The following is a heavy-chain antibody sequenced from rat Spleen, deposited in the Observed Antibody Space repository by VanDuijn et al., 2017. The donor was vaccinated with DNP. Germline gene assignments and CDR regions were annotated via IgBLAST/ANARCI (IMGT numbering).Heavy chain of an antibody. Sequence: EVQLVESGGGLVQPGRSLKLSCAASGFTFSYYWMTWVRQVPGKGLEWLASITSNGGATYYLDSVKGRFTISRDNAKSSLYLQMNSLRSEDMATYYCATRLDYCARWPGYNPPYAMDAWGQGTSVTVSS. D-gene: IGHD1-4*01. J-gene: IGHJ4*01. V-gene: IGHV5-31*01. CDR3: ATRLDYCARWPGYNPPYAMDA. CDR2: ITSNGGAT. CDR1: GFTFSYYW.